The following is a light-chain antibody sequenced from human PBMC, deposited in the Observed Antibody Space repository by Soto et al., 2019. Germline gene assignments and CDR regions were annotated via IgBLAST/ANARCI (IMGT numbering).Light chain of an antibody. CDR3: QSYDSSLSGGV. V-gene: IGLV1-40*01. Sequence: QSVLTQPPSVSGAPGQRVTFSCTGSSSNIGTGYDVHWYQQLPETAPKLLIYGNSNRPSGVPDRFSGSKSGTSASLAITGLQAEDEADYYCQSYDSSLSGGVFGTGTKLTVL. J-gene: IGLJ1*01. CDR2: GNS. CDR1: SSNIGTGYD.